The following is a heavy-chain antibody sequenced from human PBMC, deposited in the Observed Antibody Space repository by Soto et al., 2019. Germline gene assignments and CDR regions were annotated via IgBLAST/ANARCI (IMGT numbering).Heavy chain of an antibody. CDR1: GGSISSGDYY. CDR2: IYYSGST. Sequence: PSETLSLTCTVSGGSISSGDYYWSWIRLPPGKGLEWIGYIYYSGSTYSNPSLKSRVTISVDTPKHQFSLKLSSVTAADTAVYYCARHPDFWSDYQTSRHWFDTWGQGNLLTLP. V-gene: IGHV4-30-4*01. CDR3: ARHPDFWSDYQTSRHWFDT. D-gene: IGHD3-3*01. J-gene: IGHJ5*02.